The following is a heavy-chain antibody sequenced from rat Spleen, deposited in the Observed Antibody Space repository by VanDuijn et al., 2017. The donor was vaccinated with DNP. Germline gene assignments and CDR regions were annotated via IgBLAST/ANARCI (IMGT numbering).Heavy chain of an antibody. CDR2: ISTSGGST. CDR1: GFTFSNYG. Sequence: EVQLVESGGGLVQPGRSLKLSCAASGFTFSNYGMAWVRQAPKKGLEWVATISTSGGSTYYRDSVKGRFTISRDNAKNTLYLQMDSLRSEDTAIYYCATGVYGGYEDWFAHWGQGTLVTVSS. J-gene: IGHJ3*01. D-gene: IGHD1-11*01. V-gene: IGHV5-19*01. CDR3: ATGVYGGYEDWFAH.